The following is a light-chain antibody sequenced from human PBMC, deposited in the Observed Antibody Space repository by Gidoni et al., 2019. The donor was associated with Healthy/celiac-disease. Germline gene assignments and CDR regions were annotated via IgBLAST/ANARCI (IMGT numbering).Light chain of an antibody. CDR1: HSVSSSY. V-gene: IGKV3-20*01. Sequence: ETVLTLSPGTLSLSPGERATLSCRASHSVSSSYLAWYQQKPGQAPRLLIYGASSRATGIPDRFSGSGSGTDFTITISRLEPEDFAVYYCQQYGSSWTFGQGTKVEIK. CDR2: GAS. CDR3: QQYGSSWT. J-gene: IGKJ1*01.